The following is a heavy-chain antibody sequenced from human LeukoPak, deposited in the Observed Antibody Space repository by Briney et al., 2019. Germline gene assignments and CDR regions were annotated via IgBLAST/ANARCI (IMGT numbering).Heavy chain of an antibody. CDR2: IRASGGST. CDR3: AKEAADYWGPLDF. D-gene: IGHD3-3*01. Sequence: GGSLRLSCAASGFTFSSFAMSWVRQAPGKGLEWVSAIRASGGSTYYADSVKGRFTISRDNSKNTLYMQLNSLRAEDTAVYHCAKEAADYWGPLDFWGQGTLVTVSS. J-gene: IGHJ4*02. V-gene: IGHV3-23*01. CDR1: GFTFSSFA.